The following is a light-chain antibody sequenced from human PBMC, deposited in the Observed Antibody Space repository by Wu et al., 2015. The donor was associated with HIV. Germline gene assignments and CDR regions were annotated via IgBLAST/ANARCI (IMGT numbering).Light chain of an antibody. CDR1: QSVSSNY. CDR2: DAS. Sequence: ENVLTQSPGTLPVSPGERVTLSCKASQSVSSNYLAWYQQKPGQAPRLLIYDASNRATGIPARFSGSGSGTDFTLTISRLEPEDFAVYYCQHYGSLPLTFGGGTKVEIK. V-gene: IGKV3-20*01. CDR3: QHYGSLPLT. J-gene: IGKJ4*01.